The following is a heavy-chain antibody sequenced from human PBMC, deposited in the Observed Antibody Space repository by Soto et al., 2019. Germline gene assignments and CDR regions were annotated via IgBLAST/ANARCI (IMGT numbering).Heavy chain of an antibody. Sequence: EVQLVESGGGLVQPGGSLRLSCAASGFTVSSNYMSWVRQAPGKGLEWVSVIYSGGSTYYADSVKGRFTISRDNSKNTLYLQMNSLRAEDTAVYYCARGLLHYDILTGFNWGQGTLVTVSS. J-gene: IGHJ1*01. CDR1: GFTVSSNY. CDR3: ARGLLHYDILTGFN. CDR2: IYSGGST. D-gene: IGHD3-9*01. V-gene: IGHV3-66*01.